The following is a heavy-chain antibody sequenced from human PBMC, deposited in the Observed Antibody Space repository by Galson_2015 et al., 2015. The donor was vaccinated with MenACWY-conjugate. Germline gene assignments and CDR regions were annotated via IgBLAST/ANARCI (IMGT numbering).Heavy chain of an antibody. CDR1: GFTFSSYW. D-gene: IGHD1-26*01. V-gene: IGHV3-74*01. CDR3: ARTGGLPPRGFDY. Sequence: SLRLSCAVSGFTFSSYWMHWVRHAPGKGLVWVSRINSDGTGTSYANTAKGRFTISRDNAKNTLYLQMNSLRAEDTAVYYCARTGGLPPRGFDYWGQGTLVTVSS. CDR2: INSDGTGT. J-gene: IGHJ4*02.